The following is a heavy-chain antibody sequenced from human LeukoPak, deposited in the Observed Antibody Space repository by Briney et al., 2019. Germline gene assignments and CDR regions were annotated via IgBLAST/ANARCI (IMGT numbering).Heavy chain of an antibody. CDR3: ASANSSGYEIDY. Sequence: ASVKVSCKASGYIFTYRYLHWVRQAPGQGLGWMGWITPFNGNTNYAQKFQDRVTITRDRSMSTAYMELSSLRSEDTAMYYCASANSSGYEIDYWGQGTLVTVSS. CDR1: GYIFTYRY. CDR2: ITPFNGNT. V-gene: IGHV1-45*02. J-gene: IGHJ4*02. D-gene: IGHD3-22*01.